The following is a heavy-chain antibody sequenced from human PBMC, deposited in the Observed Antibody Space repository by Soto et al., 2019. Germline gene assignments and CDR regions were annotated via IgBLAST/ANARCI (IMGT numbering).Heavy chain of an antibody. CDR3: ARGHYGGNGGYYFDY. J-gene: IGHJ4*02. D-gene: IGHD4-17*01. CDR1: GGSISSGGYY. V-gene: IGHV4-31*03. Sequence: QVQLQESGPGLVKPSQTLSLTCTVSGGSISSGGYYWSWIRQHPGKGLEWIGYIYYSGSTYYNPSLKSRVTISVDTSKNQFSLKLSSVTAADTAVYYCARGHYGGNGGYYFDYWGQGTLVTVSS. CDR2: IYYSGST.